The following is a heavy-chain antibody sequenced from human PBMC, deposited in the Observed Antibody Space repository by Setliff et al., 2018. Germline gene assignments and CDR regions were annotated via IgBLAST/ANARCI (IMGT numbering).Heavy chain of an antibody. V-gene: IGHV3-7*01. CDR1: GFTFSSYW. D-gene: IGHD3-3*01. CDR3: ARAGWGVPGDFWSGSGDPYGMDV. J-gene: IGHJ6*02. Sequence: GGSLRLSCAASGFTFSSYWMTWVRQAPGKGLEWVANIKQDGSEKYYMDSVKGRFTISRDNAKNSVYLQMNSLRADDTAVYYCARAGWGVPGDFWSGSGDPYGMDVWGQGTTVTVSS. CDR2: IKQDGSEK.